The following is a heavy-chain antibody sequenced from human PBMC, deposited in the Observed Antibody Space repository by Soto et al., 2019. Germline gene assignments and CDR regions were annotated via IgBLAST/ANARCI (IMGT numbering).Heavy chain of an antibody. D-gene: IGHD1-20*01. V-gene: IGHV1-46*03. Sequence: QVQLVSSGAAVKKPGASVKVSCKASGYTFTSYYMHWVRQAPGQGLEWMGIINPSGGSTSYAQKFQGIVTMTRDTSTSTVYMEQSSLRSEDTAVYYCASVSVYFAFDIWGQGKMVTVSS. CDR2: INPSGGST. CDR3: ASVSVYFAFDI. J-gene: IGHJ3*02. CDR1: GYTFTSYY.